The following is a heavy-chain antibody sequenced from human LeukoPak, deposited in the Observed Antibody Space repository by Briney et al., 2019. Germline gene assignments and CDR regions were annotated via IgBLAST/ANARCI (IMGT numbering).Heavy chain of an antibody. V-gene: IGHV4-39*07. CDR1: GGSISSSSYY. CDR2: IYYSGST. J-gene: IGHJ4*02. D-gene: IGHD5-24*01. CDR3: ARAEYGRWLQPPFDY. Sequence: SETLSLTCTVSGGSISSSSYYWGWIRQPPGKGLEWIGSIYYSGSTYYNPSLKSRVTISVDTSKNQFSLKLSSVTAADTAVYYCARAEYGRWLQPPFDYWGQGTLVTVSS.